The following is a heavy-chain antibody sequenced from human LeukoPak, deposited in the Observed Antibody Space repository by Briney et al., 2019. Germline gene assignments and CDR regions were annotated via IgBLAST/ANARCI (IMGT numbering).Heavy chain of an antibody. CDR2: ISTSGSTI. Sequence: GGSLRLSCAASGFIFSSYEMNWVRQAPGKGLEWVSYISTSGSTIYYADSVKGRFTISRDNAKNSLYLQMNSLRAEDTAAYYCARDHDWARAFDIWGQGTMVTVSS. CDR3: ARDHDWARAFDI. D-gene: IGHD3-9*01. CDR1: GFIFSSYE. J-gene: IGHJ3*02. V-gene: IGHV3-48*03.